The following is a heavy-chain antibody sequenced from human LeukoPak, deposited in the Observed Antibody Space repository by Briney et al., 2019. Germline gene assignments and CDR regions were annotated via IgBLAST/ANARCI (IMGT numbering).Heavy chain of an antibody. CDR2: ISCSGGST. D-gene: IGHD1-1*01. CDR1: GFTFSSYA. CDR3: AKSRSGSANWALQIFDN. J-gene: IGHJ4*02. V-gene: IGHV3-23*01. Sequence: PGGSLRLSCAASGFTFSSYAMSWVRQAPGKGLEWVSAISCSGGSTYYADSVKGGFTISRDNSNNSLFVQMNSLRAEDTAVYFCAKSRSGSANWALQIFDNWGQGTLVTVSS.